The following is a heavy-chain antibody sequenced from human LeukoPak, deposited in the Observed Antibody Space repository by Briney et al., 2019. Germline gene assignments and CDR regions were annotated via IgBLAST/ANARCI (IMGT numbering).Heavy chain of an antibody. CDR1: GGSISSYY. J-gene: IGHJ6*03. CDR3: ARGASISLVRGYYYYMDV. Sequence: SETLSLTCTVSGGSISSYYWSWIRQPPGKGLEWIGYIYYSGSTNYNPSLKSRVTISVDTSKNQFSLKLSSVTAADTAVYYCARGASISLVRGYYYYMDVWGKGTTVTVSS. D-gene: IGHD6-6*01. CDR2: IYYSGST. V-gene: IGHV4-59*01.